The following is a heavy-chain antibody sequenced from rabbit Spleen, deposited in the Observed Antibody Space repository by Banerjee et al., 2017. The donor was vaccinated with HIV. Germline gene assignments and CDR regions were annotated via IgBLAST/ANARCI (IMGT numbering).Heavy chain of an antibody. V-gene: IGHV1S7*01. D-gene: IGHD8-1*01. Sequence: HLEESGGGLVQPGGSLKLSCTASGFTLSTYYMNWVRQAPGKGLEWIGYIDPIFGITYYANWVNGRFSISRENAQNTVFLQMTSLTVADTATYFCARDTGSSFSSYGMDLWGQGTLVTVS. CDR1: GFTLSTYY. J-gene: IGHJ6*01. CDR2: IDPIFGIT. CDR3: ARDTGSSFSSYGMDL.